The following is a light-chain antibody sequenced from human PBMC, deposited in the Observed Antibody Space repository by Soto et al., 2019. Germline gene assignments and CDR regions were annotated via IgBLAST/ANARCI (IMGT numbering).Light chain of an antibody. J-gene: IGKJ1*01. CDR2: AAS. CDR1: QGISSY. V-gene: IGKV1D-8*01. CDR3: AQYYSFPRT. Sequence: MSVDLSLLCISKKDRVTISCRMSQGISSYLAWYQQIPGKAPELLIYAASTLQSGVPSRFSGSGSVIDFNLTICCLQSQYLETYYCAQYYSFPRTSGEGTKVDIK.